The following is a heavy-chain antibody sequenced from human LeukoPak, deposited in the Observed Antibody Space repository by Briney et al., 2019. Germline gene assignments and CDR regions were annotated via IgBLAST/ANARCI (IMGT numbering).Heavy chain of an antibody. J-gene: IGHJ5*02. V-gene: IGHV3-30-3*01. CDR3: ARDLVVVPAEFDP. D-gene: IGHD2-2*01. CDR1: GFTFSSYA. Sequence: PGGSLRLSCAASGFTFSSYAMHWVRQAPGKGLEWVAVISYDGSNKYYADSVKGRFTITRDNSKNTLYLQMNSLRAEDTAVYYCARDLVVVPAEFDPWGQGTLVTVSS. CDR2: ISYDGSNK.